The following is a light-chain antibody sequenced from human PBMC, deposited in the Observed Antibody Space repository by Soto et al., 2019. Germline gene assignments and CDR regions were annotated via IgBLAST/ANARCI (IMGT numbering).Light chain of an antibody. CDR1: QSVSSN. CDR2: GAS. J-gene: IGKJ1*01. CDR3: QQDNRWPWT. V-gene: IGKV3-15*01. Sequence: EIVMTQSPATLSVSPGERATLSCRASQSVSSNLAWYQQKPGQAPRLLIYGASTRATGIPARFSGGGSGTEFTLTISSLQSEDFAVYYCQQDNRWPWTFGQGTKVDIK.